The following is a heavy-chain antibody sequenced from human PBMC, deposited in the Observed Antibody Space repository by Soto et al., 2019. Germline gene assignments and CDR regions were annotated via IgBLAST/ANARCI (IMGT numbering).Heavy chain of an antibody. CDR3: STRAYDTNGYYRFDP. CDR1: GGSFSGHS. D-gene: IGHD3-22*01. Sequence: ETLSLTCAVYGGSFSGHSWTWIRQSPGKGLEWIGDINHSGRVNYSPSLKSRVTISLDTSKNQFSLTLSAVTAADTAMYYCSTRAYDTNGYYRFDPWGQGTLVT. J-gene: IGHJ5*01. V-gene: IGHV4-34*01. CDR2: INHSGRV.